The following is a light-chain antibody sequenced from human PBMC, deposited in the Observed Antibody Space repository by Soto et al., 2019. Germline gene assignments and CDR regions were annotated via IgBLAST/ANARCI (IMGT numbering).Light chain of an antibody. V-gene: IGLV2-11*01. CDR2: DVS. Sequence: QPALTQPRSVSGSPRQSVSISCTGTSSDVGRYNYVSWYQHHPGKAPKLMIYDVSTRPSGVPDRFSGSKSGTTASLTISGLQAEDEADYYCCSYAGSPYVFGTGTKVTVL. CDR3: CSYAGSPYV. CDR1: SSDVGRYNY. J-gene: IGLJ1*01.